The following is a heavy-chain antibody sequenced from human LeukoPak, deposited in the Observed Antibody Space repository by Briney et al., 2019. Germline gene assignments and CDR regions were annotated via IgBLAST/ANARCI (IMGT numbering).Heavy chain of an antibody. CDR1: GFTFSSYA. Sequence: GGSLRLSCAASGFTFSSYAMHWVRQAPGKGLEWVAVISYDGSNKYNADSVKGRFTISRDNSKNTLYLQMNSLRAEDTAVYYCARAHDFWSGYYPFDYWGRGTLVTVSS. V-gene: IGHV3-30*01. J-gene: IGHJ4*02. D-gene: IGHD3-3*01. CDR2: ISYDGSNK. CDR3: ARAHDFWSGYYPFDY.